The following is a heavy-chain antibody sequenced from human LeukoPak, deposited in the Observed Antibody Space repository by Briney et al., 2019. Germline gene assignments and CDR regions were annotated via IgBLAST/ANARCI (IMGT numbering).Heavy chain of an antibody. D-gene: IGHD4-11*01. V-gene: IGHV3-53*01. Sequence: GGSLRLSCVVSGFTVSTNFMSWVRQAPGERLEWVSVIYSGGSTNYAYSVNGRFTITRDNSKNTLYLQMNSLRAEDTAVYYCARTRVDTTTFDYFDYWGQGTLVTVSS. CDR3: ARTRVDTTTFDYFDY. J-gene: IGHJ4*02. CDR1: GFTVSTNF. CDR2: IYSGGST.